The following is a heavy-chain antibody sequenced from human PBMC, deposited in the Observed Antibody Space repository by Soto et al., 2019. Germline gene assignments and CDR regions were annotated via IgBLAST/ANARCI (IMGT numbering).Heavy chain of an antibody. D-gene: IGHD3-10*01. CDR2: IKQDGSEK. J-gene: IGHJ4*02. CDR3: ARGVSIRQWLQFYY. Sequence: GGSLRLSCAASGFTFSSYWMSWVRQAPGKGLEWVANIKQDGSEKYYVDSVKGRFTISRDNAKNSLYLQMSSLRAEDTAVYYCARGVSIRQWLQFYYWGQGTLVTVSS. V-gene: IGHV3-7*03. CDR1: GFTFSSYW.